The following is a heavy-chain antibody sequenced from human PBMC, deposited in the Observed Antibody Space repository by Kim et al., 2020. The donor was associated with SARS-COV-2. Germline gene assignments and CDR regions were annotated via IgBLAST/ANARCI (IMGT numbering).Heavy chain of an antibody. CDR3: ASSHYYDSRGAFDI. Sequence: SETLSLTCAVSGGSISSGGYSWSWIRQPPGKGLEWIGYIYHSGSTYYNPSLKSRVTISVDRSKNQFSLKLSSVTAADTAVYYCASSHYYDSRGAFDIWGQGTMVTVSS. CDR2: IYHSGST. V-gene: IGHV4-30-2*01. CDR1: GGSISSGGYS. J-gene: IGHJ3*02. D-gene: IGHD3-22*01.